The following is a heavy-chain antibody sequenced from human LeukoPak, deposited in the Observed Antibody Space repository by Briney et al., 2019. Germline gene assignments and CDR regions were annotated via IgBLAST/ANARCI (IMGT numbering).Heavy chain of an antibody. CDR3: ARPLDYGDASGFDY. CDR2: IIPLFGTT. J-gene: IGHJ4*02. D-gene: IGHD4-17*01. V-gene: IGHV1-69*05. CDR1: GGTFSSYA. Sequence: ASVTVSCKASGGTFSSYAITWVRQAPGQGLEWMGGIIPLFGTTNYAQKFQGRVTITTDESTSTAYMELSSLRSEDTAVYFGARPLDYGDASGFDYWGQVTLVTVSS.